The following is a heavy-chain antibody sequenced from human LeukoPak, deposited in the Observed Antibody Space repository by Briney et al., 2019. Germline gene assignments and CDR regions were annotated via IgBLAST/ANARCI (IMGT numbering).Heavy chain of an antibody. J-gene: IGHJ3*02. D-gene: IGHD2-2*01. CDR3: ARGRYHDAFDI. Sequence: QPGGSLRLSCAASGCTFSSYDMHWVRQATGKGLEWVSAIGTAGDTYYPGSVKGRFTISRENAKNSLYLQMNSLRAGDTAVYYCARGRYHDAFDIWGQGTMVTVSS. V-gene: IGHV3-13*04. CDR1: GCTFSSYD. CDR2: IGTAGDT.